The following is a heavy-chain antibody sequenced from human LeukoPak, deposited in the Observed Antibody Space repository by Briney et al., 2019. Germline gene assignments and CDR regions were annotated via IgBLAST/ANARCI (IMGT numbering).Heavy chain of an antibody. Sequence: GASLQISCKASGYSFITYWIGWVRQMPGKGLEWMGIIYPGDSDTRYSPSFEGQVTISADRSSSTAYLQWSSLKASDTAMYYCARRLATCYCDYWGQGTLVTVSS. D-gene: IGHD3-9*01. CDR1: GYSFITYW. CDR2: IYPGDSDT. J-gene: IGHJ4*02. CDR3: ARRLATCYCDY. V-gene: IGHV5-51*01.